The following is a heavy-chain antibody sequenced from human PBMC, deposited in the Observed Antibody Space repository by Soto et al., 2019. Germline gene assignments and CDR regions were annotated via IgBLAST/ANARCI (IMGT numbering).Heavy chain of an antibody. Sequence: SETLSLTCTVSGGSISSNNYFWSWIRQHPGKGLECIGYISYTGSAYYSPSLESRVTISVDTSKNQFSLRLNSVTAADTAMYYCAREVVSPATSDAFDIWGQGTMVTVSS. CDR2: ISYTGSA. J-gene: IGHJ3*02. CDR1: GGSISSNNYF. CDR3: AREVVSPATSDAFDI. D-gene: IGHD1-26*01. V-gene: IGHV4-31*03.